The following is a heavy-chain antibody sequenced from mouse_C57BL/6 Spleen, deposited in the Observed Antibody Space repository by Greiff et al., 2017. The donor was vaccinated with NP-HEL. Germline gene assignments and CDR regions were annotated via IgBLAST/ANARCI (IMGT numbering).Heavy chain of an antibody. CDR3: ANYYGSSYWYCDV. V-gene: IGHV1-59*01. J-gene: IGHJ1*03. CDR2: IDPSDSYT. D-gene: IGHD1-1*01. CDR1: GYTFTSYW. Sequence: VQLQQPGAELVRPGTSVKLSCKASGYTFTSYWMHWVKQRPGQGLEWIGVIDPSDSYTNYNQKFKGKATLTVDTSSSTAYMQLSSLTSEDSAVYYCANYYGSSYWYCDVWGTGTTVTVSS.